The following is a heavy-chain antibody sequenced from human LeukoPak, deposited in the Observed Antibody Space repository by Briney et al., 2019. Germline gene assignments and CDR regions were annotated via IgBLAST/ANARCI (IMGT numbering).Heavy chain of an antibody. J-gene: IGHJ4*02. D-gene: IGHD4-17*01. CDR3: ASDKTTVTTRDYYFDY. CDR2: ISGSGGST. CDR1: GFTFSSYA. Sequence: GGSLRLSCAASGFTFSSYAMSWVRQAPGKGLEWVSAISGSGGSTYYADSVKGRFTISRDNSKNTLYLQMNSLRAEDTAVYYCASDKTTVTTRDYYFDYWGQGTLVTVSS. V-gene: IGHV3-23*01.